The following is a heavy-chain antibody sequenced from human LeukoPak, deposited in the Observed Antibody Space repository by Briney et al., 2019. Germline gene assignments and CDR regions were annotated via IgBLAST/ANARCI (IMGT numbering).Heavy chain of an antibody. D-gene: IGHD3-9*01. CDR2: ISAYNGNT. CDR3: AREGNYYDILTGFFDY. Sequence: ASVKVCCKASGYTFTSYGISWVRQAPGQGLEWMGWISAYNGNTNYAQKLQGRVTMTTDTSTSTAYMELRSLRSDDTAVYYCAREGNYYDILTGFFDYWGQGTLVTVSS. J-gene: IGHJ4*02. V-gene: IGHV1-18*01. CDR1: GYTFTSYG.